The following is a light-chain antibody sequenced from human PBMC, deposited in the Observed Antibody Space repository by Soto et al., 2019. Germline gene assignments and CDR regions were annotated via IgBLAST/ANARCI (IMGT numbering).Light chain of an antibody. J-gene: IGKJ5*01. CDR2: DAS. CDR3: QQRSNWPPIT. V-gene: IGKV3-11*01. CDR1: LGISSY. Sequence: ETVLTQSPATLSLSPGERPTLSFMASLGISSYLAWYHQKLGQAPRLLIYDASNRATGMPARFSGSGSGTDFTLTISSLEPADFAVYYCQQRSNWPPITFGQGTRLEIK.